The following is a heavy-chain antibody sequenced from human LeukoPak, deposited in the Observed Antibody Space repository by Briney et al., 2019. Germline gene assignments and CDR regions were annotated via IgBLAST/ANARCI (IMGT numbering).Heavy chain of an antibody. CDR3: AREIYDSSGYYYEGAFDY. CDR2: IYSGGST. J-gene: IGHJ4*02. D-gene: IGHD3-22*01. Sequence: GGSLRLSCAASGFTFSYYSMNWVRQAPGKGLEWVSVIYSGGSTYYADSVKGRFTISRHNSKNTLYLQMNSLRAEDTAVYYCAREIYDSSGYYYEGAFDYWGQGTLVTVSS. V-gene: IGHV3-53*04. CDR1: GFTFSYYS.